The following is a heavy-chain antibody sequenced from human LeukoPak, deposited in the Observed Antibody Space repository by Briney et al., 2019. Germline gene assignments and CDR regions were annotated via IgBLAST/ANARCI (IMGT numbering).Heavy chain of an antibody. J-gene: IGHJ4*02. CDR3: ARGGSGSSEFDY. V-gene: IGHV1-2*02. Sequence: GASVKVSCKASGYTFTGYYMHWVRQAPGQGLEWMGWINPNSGGTNYAQKFQGRVTITRNTSISTAYMELSSLRSEDTAVYYCARGGSGSSEFDYWGQGTLVTVSS. D-gene: IGHD1-26*01. CDR1: GYTFTGYY. CDR2: INPNSGGT.